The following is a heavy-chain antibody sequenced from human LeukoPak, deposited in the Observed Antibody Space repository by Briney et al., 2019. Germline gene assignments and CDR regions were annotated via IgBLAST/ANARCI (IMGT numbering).Heavy chain of an antibody. V-gene: IGHV1-69*04. CDR3: AAFGSGWYVGLVATWFDP. Sequence: VASVKVSCKASGGTFSSYAISWVRQAPGQGLEWMGRIIPILGIANYAQKFQGRVTITADKPTSTAYMELSSLRSEDTAVYYCAAFGSGWYVGLVATWFDPWGQGTLVTVSS. CDR2: IIPILGIA. CDR1: GGTFSSYA. J-gene: IGHJ5*02. D-gene: IGHD6-19*01.